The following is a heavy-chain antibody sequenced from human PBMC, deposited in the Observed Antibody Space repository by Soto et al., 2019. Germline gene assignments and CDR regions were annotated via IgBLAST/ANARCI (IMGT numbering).Heavy chain of an antibody. CDR2: IYSSGTT. CDR3: ARLREYSGSIDF. D-gene: IGHD5-12*01. Sequence: PSETLSLTCTVSGGSFNSDGYYWSWIRQHPEKGLEWIGYIYSSGTTYYNPSLRSRISISMDTSKNQFSLELTSATAADAAVYYCARLREYSGSIDFWGQGTLVTVSS. CDR1: GGSFNSDGYY. V-gene: IGHV4-31*03. J-gene: IGHJ4*02.